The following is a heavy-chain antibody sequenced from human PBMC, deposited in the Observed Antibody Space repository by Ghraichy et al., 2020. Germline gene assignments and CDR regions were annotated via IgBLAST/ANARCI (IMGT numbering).Heavy chain of an antibody. J-gene: IGHJ4*02. CDR3: ARDHPSRWGDIVVVPAAVFDY. V-gene: IGHV1-2*02. CDR1: GYTFTGYY. D-gene: IGHD2-2*01. Sequence: ASVKVSCKASGYTFTGYYMHWVRQAPGQGLEWMGWINPNSGGTNYAQKFQGRVTMTRDTSISTAYMELSRLRSDDTAVYYCARDHPSRWGDIVVVPAAVFDYWGQGTLVTVSS. CDR2: INPNSGGT.